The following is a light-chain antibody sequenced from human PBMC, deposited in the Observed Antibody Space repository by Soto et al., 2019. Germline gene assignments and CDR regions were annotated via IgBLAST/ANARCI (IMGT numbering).Light chain of an antibody. J-gene: IGKJ1*01. CDR3: QQYNIWPRA. Sequence: EIVITQSPATLSVSPGERATLSCRASQSVSSNLAWFRQRPGQAPRLLIYGASTRAAGIPARFSGSGSGTEFTLTISSLQSEDFAVYYCQQYNIWPRAFGQGTKVDIK. V-gene: IGKV3-15*01. CDR1: QSVSSN. CDR2: GAS.